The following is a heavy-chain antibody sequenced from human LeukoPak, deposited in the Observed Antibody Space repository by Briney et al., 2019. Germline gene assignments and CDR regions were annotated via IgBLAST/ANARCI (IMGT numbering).Heavy chain of an antibody. Sequence: SETLSLTCTVSGGSISSSSYYWGWIRQPPGKGLEWIGEINHSGSTNYNPSLKSRVTISVDTSKNQFSLKLSSVTAADTAVYYCARAGPSSGYFTFPFDYWGQGTLVTVSS. J-gene: IGHJ4*02. D-gene: IGHD3-22*01. CDR1: GGSISSSSYY. V-gene: IGHV4-39*07. CDR3: ARAGPSSGYFTFPFDY. CDR2: INHSGST.